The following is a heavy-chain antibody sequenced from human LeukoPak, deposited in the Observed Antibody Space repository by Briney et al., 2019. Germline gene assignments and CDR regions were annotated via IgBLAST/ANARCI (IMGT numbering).Heavy chain of an antibody. CDR1: GFTFDDYA. J-gene: IGHJ4*02. Sequence: GGSLRPSCAASGFTFDDYAMHWVRQAPGKGLEWVSGISWNSGSIGYADAVKGRFTISRDNAKNSLYLQMNSLRAEDTALYYCAKSRCSGGTCYYFDYWGQGTLVTVSS. D-gene: IGHD2-15*01. V-gene: IGHV3-9*01. CDR2: ISWNSGSI. CDR3: AKSRCSGGTCYYFDY.